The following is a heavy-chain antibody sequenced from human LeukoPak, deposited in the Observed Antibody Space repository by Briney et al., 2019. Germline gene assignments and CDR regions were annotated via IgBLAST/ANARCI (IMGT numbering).Heavy chain of an antibody. CDR3: ARELYCSSTGCSSYYYYYAIDV. J-gene: IGHJ6*02. CDR2: SYTSGTT. CDR1: GGSSSTYY. D-gene: IGHD2-2*01. V-gene: IGHV4-4*07. Sequence: SETLSLTCTASGGSSSTYYWGWIRQPAGKGLEWIGRSYTSGTTNYSPSLKSRVTMSVDTSKNQFSLKLSSVTAADTAVYYCARELYCSSTGCSSYYYYYAIDVWGQGTTVTVSS.